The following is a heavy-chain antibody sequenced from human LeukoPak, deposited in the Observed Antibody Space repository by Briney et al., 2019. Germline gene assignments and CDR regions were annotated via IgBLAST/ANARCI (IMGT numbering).Heavy chain of an antibody. J-gene: IGHJ4*02. CDR2: INHSGST. CDR1: GGSISSSNW. CDR3: ARRNPYHYYSSR. Sequence: PSGTLSLTCAVSGGSISSSNWWSWVRQPPGKGLEWIGEINHSGSTNYNPSLKSRVTISVDTSKNQFSLKLSSVTAADTAVYYCARRNPYHYYSSRWGQGTLVTVSS. D-gene: IGHD3-22*01. V-gene: IGHV4-4*02.